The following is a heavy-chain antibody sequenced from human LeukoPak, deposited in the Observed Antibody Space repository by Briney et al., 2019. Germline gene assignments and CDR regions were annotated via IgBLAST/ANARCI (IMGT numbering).Heavy chain of an antibody. D-gene: IGHD3-16*02. J-gene: IGHJ4*02. Sequence: PSETLSLTCTVSGGSISSSSYYWGWIRQPPGKGLEWIGSIYYSGSTYYNPSLKSRVTISVDTSKNQFSLKLSSVTAADTAVYYCVRESYVWGSYRYINYFDYWGQGTLVTDSS. V-gene: IGHV4-39*02. CDR3: VRESYVWGSYRYINYFDY. CDR2: IYYSGST. CDR1: GGSISSSSYY.